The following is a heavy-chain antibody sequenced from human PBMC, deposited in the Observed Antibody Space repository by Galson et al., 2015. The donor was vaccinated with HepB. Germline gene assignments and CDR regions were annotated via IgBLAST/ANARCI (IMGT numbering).Heavy chain of an antibody. Sequence: SLRLSCAASGFTFSSYGMHWVRQAPGKGLEWVAFIRYDGSNKYYADSVKGRFTISGDNSKNTLYLQMNSLRAEDTAVYYCAKAVYGDYEIDYWGQGTLVTVSS. J-gene: IGHJ4*02. CDR1: GFTFSSYG. CDR3: AKAVYGDYEIDY. V-gene: IGHV3-30*02. CDR2: IRYDGSNK. D-gene: IGHD4-17*01.